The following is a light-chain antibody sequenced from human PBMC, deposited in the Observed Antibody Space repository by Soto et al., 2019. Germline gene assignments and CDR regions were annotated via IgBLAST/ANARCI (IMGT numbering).Light chain of an antibody. V-gene: IGLV1-44*01. CDR1: SSNIGSNT. CDR2: SNN. J-gene: IGLJ2*01. CDR3: AAWDDSLNGHVV. Sequence: QPVLTQPPSASGTPGQRVTISCSGSSSNIGSNTVNWYQQLPGTAPKLLIYSNNQRTSGVPDRFSGSKSGTSASLAISGLQSEDEADYYCAAWDDSLNGHVVFGGGTKVTVL.